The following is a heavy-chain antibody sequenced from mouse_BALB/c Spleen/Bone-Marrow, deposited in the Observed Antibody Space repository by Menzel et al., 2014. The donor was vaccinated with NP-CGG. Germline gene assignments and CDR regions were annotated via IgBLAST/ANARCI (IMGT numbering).Heavy chain of an antibody. Sequence: EVKLVESGGGLVKPGWSLKLSCAASGFTFSSYAMSWVRQTPEKRLEWVATISSGGSYTYYPDSVKGRFTISRDNAKNTLYLQMSSLRSEDTAMYYCARHGITRLLDYWGQGTTLTVSS. CDR3: ARHGITRLLDY. J-gene: IGHJ2*01. D-gene: IGHD2-4*01. CDR2: ISSGGSYT. V-gene: IGHV5-9-3*01. CDR1: GFTFSSYA.